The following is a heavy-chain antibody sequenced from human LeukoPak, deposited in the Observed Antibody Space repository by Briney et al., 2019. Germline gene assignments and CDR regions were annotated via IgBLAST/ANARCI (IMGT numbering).Heavy chain of an antibody. Sequence: SETLSLTCTVSGGSISSYYWSWIRQPPGKGLEWIGYIYHSGSTNYIPSLKSRVTISVDTSKKQFSLKLSSVTAADTAVYYCARVPMGLGAFDIWGQGTMVTVSS. CDR3: ARVPMGLGAFDI. CDR2: IYHSGST. CDR1: GGSISSYY. J-gene: IGHJ3*02. V-gene: IGHV4-59*01. D-gene: IGHD3-16*01.